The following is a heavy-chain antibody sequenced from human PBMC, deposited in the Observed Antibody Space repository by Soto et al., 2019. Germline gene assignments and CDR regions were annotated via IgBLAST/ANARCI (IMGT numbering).Heavy chain of an antibody. V-gene: IGHV3-74*01. CDR3: ARVGGSDPINHY. D-gene: IGHD5-12*01. Sequence: WVRKSPGQGLMWVSRIDNDGVGTSYADSARGRFTMSRDNAKSTLYLQMYNLRLEATAVYFCARVGGSDPINHYWHQGSPVIVS. J-gene: IGHJ4*02. CDR2: IDNDGVGT.